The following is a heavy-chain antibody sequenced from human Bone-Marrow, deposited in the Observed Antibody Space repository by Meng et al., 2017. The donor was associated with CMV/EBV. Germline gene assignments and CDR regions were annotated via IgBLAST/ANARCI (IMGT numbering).Heavy chain of an antibody. Sequence: ASVKVSCKASGYTFTGYYMHWVRQAPGQGLEWMGWINPNSGGTNYAQKFQGRVTMTRDTSIGTAYMELSRLRSDDTAVYYCTVGPGGRFLEWPKIIGFDYGMDVWGQGTTVTVSS. D-gene: IGHD3-3*01. CDR3: TVGPGGRFLEWPKIIGFDYGMDV. CDR2: INPNSGGT. J-gene: IGHJ6*02. CDR1: GYTFTGYY. V-gene: IGHV1-2*02.